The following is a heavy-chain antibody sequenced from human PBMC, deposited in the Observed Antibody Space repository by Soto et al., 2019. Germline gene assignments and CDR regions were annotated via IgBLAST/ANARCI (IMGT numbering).Heavy chain of an antibody. Sequence: GGSLRLSCAASGFTFSSYAMSWVRQAPGKGLEWVSAISGSGGSTYYADSVKGRFTISRDNSKNTLYLQMNSLRAEDTAVYYCANIPAAGIAAAGNVWGKGTTVTVSS. J-gene: IGHJ6*04. CDR2: ISGSGGST. V-gene: IGHV3-23*01. CDR1: GFTFSSYA. CDR3: ANIPAAGIAAAGNV. D-gene: IGHD6-13*01.